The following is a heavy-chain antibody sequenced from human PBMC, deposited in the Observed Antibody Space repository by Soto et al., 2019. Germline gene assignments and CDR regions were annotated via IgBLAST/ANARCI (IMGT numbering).Heavy chain of an antibody. D-gene: IGHD4-17*01. J-gene: IGHJ4*02. CDR2: IIPFFGTA. V-gene: IGHV1-69*13. Sequence: SVKVSCKASGGTFSTFGISWMRQAPGQGLEWMGGIIPFFGTARYSQKFEDRITITADESTNTVYMDLRSLTSEDTAIYYCAKSAPMDAGDKYYYDFWGQGALVTVSS. CDR1: GGTFSTFG. CDR3: AKSAPMDAGDKYYYDF.